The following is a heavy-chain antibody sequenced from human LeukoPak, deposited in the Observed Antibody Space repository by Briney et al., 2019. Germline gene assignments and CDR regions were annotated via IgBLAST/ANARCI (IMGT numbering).Heavy chain of an antibody. J-gene: IGHJ4*02. CDR2: IKQNGSER. CDR3: ATRLYSSSNYYFDY. V-gene: IGHV3-7*03. Sequence: GGSLRLSCASSGFTVSSYWMSWVRQAPGKGLEWVANIKQNGSERYYVDSVKGRFTISRDNAKSSVYLQMNSLRAEDTAMYFCATRLYSSSNYYFDYWGQGTLVTVSS. D-gene: IGHD6-13*01. CDR1: GFTVSSYW.